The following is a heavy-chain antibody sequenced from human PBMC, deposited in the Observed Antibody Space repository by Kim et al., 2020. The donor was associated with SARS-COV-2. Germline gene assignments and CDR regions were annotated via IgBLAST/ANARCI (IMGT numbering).Heavy chain of an antibody. J-gene: IGHJ4*02. CDR2: IKSKTDGGTT. D-gene: IGHD3-10*01. V-gene: IGHV3-15*01. CDR3: TTDPITMVRGNWAFDY. CDR1: GFTFSNAW. Sequence: GGSLRLSCAASGFTFSNAWMSWVRQAPGKGLEWVGRIKSKTDGGTTDYAAPVKGRFTISRDDSKNTLYLQMNRLKTEDTAVYYCTTDPITMVRGNWAFDYWGQGTLVTVSS.